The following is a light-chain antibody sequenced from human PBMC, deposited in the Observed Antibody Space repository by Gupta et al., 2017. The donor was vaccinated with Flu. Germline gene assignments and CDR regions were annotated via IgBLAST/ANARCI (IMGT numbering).Light chain of an antibody. CDR3: QQYGNSPQT. CDR1: QSVSSNY. V-gene: IGKV3-20*01. J-gene: IGKJ1*01. Sequence: EIVLTQSPGPLSLSPGERATLSCRASQSVSSNYLAWYQQKPGQAPRLLIYGASTRASDIPDRFSGSGSGTDFTLTISRLEPDDSAVYCCQQYGNSPQTFGQGTKVEIK. CDR2: GAS.